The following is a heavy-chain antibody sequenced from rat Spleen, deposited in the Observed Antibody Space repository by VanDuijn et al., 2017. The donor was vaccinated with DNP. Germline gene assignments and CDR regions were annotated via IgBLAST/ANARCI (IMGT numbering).Heavy chain of an antibody. V-gene: IGHV5-22*01. CDR3: VRWNSGHFDY. Sequence: EVRLVESGGDLVQPGRSLKLFCAASGFTFSDYYMAWVRQAPAKGLEWVAYIGSAAYAPYYGDSVKGRFTISRDNAKSTLYLQMNSLRSEDMATYYCVRWNSGHFDYWGQGVMVTVSS. D-gene: IGHD4-3*01. CDR2: IGSAAYAP. J-gene: IGHJ2*01. CDR1: GFTFSDYY.